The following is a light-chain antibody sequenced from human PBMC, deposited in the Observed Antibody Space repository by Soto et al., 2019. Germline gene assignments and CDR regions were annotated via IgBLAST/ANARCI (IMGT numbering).Light chain of an antibody. CDR2: WAS. CDR1: QRVLYSSNNKNY. V-gene: IGKV4-1*01. CDR3: QQYYSTPLT. Sequence: DIVMTQSPDSLAVSLGERATINCKSSQRVLYSSNNKNYLAWYQQKPGQPPKLLIYWASTRESGVPDRFSGSGSGTDFTLTISSLQAEDVAVYYCQQYYSTPLTFGGGTKVDNK. J-gene: IGKJ4*01.